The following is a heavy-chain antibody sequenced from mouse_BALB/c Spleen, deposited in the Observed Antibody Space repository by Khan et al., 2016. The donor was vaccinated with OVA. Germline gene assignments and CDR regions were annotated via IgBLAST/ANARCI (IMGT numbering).Heavy chain of an antibody. J-gene: IGHJ4*01. D-gene: IGHD2-13*01. CDR3: ARSLFDSHAIDY. Sequence: VQLKESGGGLVKPGGSLKLSCSASGFTFSNYAMSWVRQTPEKRLECVATISTGGHYTFYPDSVKGRFTISRDNAKNTLYRQMSSLRSEDTAMYYCARSLFDSHAIDYWGQGTSVTVSS. V-gene: IGHV5-9-3*01. CDR2: ISTGGHYT. CDR1: GFTFSNYA.